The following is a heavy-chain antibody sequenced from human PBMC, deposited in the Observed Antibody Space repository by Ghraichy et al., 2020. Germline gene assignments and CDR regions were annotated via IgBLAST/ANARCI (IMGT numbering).Heavy chain of an antibody. J-gene: IGHJ6*03. CDR1: GFTFSSYA. D-gene: IGHD3-9*01. CDR2: ISGSGGST. CDR3: AKTLRYFVDYMDV. Sequence: GESLNISCAASGFTFSSYAMSWVRQAPGKGLEWVSAISGSGGSTYYADSVKGRFTISRDNSKNTLYLQMNSLRAEDTAVYYCAKTLRYFVDYMDVWGKGTTVTVSS. V-gene: IGHV3-23*01.